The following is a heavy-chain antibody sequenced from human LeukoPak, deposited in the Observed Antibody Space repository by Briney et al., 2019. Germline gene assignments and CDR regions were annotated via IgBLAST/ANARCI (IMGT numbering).Heavy chain of an antibody. CDR2: IQYDASSK. D-gene: IGHD2-2*01. V-gene: IGHV3-30*02. CDR1: GITFNASG. Sequence: PGGSLRLSCVASGITFNASGMHWVRQAPGKGMEWVAFIQYDASSKYYADSVKGRFTISIDNSKNTVYLQMYSLRTEDTAAYYCARQASGVVVGTFDYWGQRTLVTVSS. CDR3: ARQASGVVVGTFDY. J-gene: IGHJ4*02.